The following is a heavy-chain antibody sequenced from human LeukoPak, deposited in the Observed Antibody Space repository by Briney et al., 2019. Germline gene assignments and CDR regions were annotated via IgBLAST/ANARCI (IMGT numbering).Heavy chain of an antibody. CDR3: VSSLMARGY. CDR2: ISYDGSNK. D-gene: IGHD6-13*01. Sequence: PGGSLRLSCAASGFTFSSYPMHWVRQAPGKGLEWVAVISYDGSNKYYADSVKGRFTISRDNSKNTLYLQMNSLRAEDTVVYYCVSSLMARGYWGQGTLVIVSS. V-gene: IGHV3-30-3*01. CDR1: GFTFSSYP. J-gene: IGHJ4*02.